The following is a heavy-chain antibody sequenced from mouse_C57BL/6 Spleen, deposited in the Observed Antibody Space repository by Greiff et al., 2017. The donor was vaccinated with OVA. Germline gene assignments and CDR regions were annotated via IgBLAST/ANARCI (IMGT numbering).Heavy chain of an antibody. D-gene: IGHD2-2*01. CDR2: IYPGDGDT. CDR1: GYAFSSSW. CDR3: ARETTMVTTGGY. V-gene: IGHV1-82*01. Sequence: QVQLKESGPELVKPGASVKISCKASGYAFSSSWMNWVKQRPGKGLEWIGRIYPGDGDTNYNGKFKGKATLTADKSSSTAYMQLSSLTSEDSAVYFCARETTMVTTGGYWGQGTLVTVSA. J-gene: IGHJ3*01.